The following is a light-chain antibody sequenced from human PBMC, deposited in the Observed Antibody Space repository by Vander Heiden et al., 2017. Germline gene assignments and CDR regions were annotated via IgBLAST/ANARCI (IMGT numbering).Light chain of an antibody. CDR2: AAS. CDR3: LQTDSTPFT. Sequence: DIQMTQSPSSLSASVGDTVTITCRASQPISRYLSWFQQRPGKAPKLLIFAASTLQSGAPSRSSGDGSETDFSLTISSLQPEDFATYFCLQTDSTPFTFGPGTIVDIK. V-gene: IGKV1-39*01. CDR1: QPISRY. J-gene: IGKJ3*01.